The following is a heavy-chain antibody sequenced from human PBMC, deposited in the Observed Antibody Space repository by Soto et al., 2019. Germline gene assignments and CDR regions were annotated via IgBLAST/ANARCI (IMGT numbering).Heavy chain of an antibody. CDR1: GGSISSSSYY. Sequence: SETLSLTCTVSGGSISSSSYYWGWIRQPPGKGLEWIGSIYYSGSTYYNPSLKSRVTISVDTPKNQFSLKLSSVTAADTAVYYCAKDPLGIDLDYWGQGPLVTVSS. J-gene: IGHJ4*02. CDR3: AKDPLGIDLDY. CDR2: IYYSGST. V-gene: IGHV4-39*02. D-gene: IGHD7-27*01.